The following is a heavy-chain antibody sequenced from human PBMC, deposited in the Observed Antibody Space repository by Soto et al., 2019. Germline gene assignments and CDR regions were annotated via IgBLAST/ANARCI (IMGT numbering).Heavy chain of an antibody. D-gene: IGHD2-2*01. Sequence: PGGSLRLSCAASGFTFSSYWMSRVRQAPGKGLEWVANIKQDGSEKYYVDSVKGRFTISRDNAKNSLYLQMNSLRAEDTAVYYCARDEDCSSTSCYYYYYYGMDVWGQGTTVTVSS. J-gene: IGHJ6*02. CDR3: ARDEDCSSTSCYYYYYYGMDV. CDR2: IKQDGSEK. CDR1: GFTFSSYW. V-gene: IGHV3-7*01.